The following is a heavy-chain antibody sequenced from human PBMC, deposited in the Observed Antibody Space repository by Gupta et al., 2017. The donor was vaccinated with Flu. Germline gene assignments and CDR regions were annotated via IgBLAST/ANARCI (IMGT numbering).Heavy chain of an antibody. Sequence: EVQLLEAGGGLVQPGGSLRLSCAASGFSFNNYMMSWVRQAPGMRLEWVSSIGGGDGTSTFYAGSVKGRFSISRDNSKNTLYLQMNNLRVEDTALYYCAKDQTGVPRGEDYWGQGTLVTVSS. J-gene: IGHJ4*02. V-gene: IGHV3-23*01. CDR2: IGGGDGTST. D-gene: IGHD2-8*02. CDR3: AKDQTGVPRGEDY. CDR1: GFSFNNYM.